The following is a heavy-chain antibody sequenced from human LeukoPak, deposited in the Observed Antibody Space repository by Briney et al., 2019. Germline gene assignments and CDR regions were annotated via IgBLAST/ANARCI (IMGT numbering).Heavy chain of an antibody. D-gene: IGHD4-11*01. CDR2: IRYAGSNK. CDR3: AKDAAPYSNNSPNWFDP. J-gene: IGHJ5*02. V-gene: IGHV3-30*02. Sequence: GGSLRLSCAASGFTFSAYGMHWVRQAPGKGLEWVAFIRYAGSNKYSADSVNGRFTISRDNSKNTLYLQMNSLRVEDTAVYYCAKDAAPYSNNSPNWFDPWGQGTLVTVSS. CDR1: GFTFSAYG.